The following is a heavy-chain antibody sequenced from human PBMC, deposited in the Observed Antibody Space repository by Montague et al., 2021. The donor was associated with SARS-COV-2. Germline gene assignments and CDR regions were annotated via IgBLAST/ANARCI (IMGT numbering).Heavy chain of an antibody. J-gene: IGHJ4*02. CDR1: GFSLTTSGVG. CDR3: ARFDYDGFGSYYMGPFDY. Sequence: PALVKPTQTLTLTCAFSGFSLTTSGVGVGWIRQPPGKALEWLALIYWDDDKRYSPSLRSRLTITKDTSKSQVVLTMTHMDPVDTATYYCARFDYDGFGSYYMGPFDYWGQGIPVTVSS. D-gene: IGHD3-10*01. V-gene: IGHV2-5*02. CDR2: IYWDDDK.